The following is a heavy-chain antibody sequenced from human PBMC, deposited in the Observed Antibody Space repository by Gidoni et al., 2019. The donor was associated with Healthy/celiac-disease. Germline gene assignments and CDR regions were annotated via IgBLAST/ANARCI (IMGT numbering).Heavy chain of an antibody. Sequence: QVQLVQSGAEVKKPGSSVKVSCKASGGTFSSYAISWVRQAPGQGLEWMGGIIPIFGTANYAQKFQGRVTITADKSTSTAYMELSSLRSEDTAVYYCASSTHIVVIGLDYYYYGMDVWGQGTTVTVSS. D-gene: IGHD2-21*01. CDR1: GGTFSSYA. CDR3: ASSTHIVVIGLDYYYYGMDV. V-gene: IGHV1-69*06. CDR2: IIPIFGTA. J-gene: IGHJ6*02.